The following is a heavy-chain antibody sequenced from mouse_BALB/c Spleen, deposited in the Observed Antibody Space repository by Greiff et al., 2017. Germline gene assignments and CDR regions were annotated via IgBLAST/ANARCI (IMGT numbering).Heavy chain of an antibody. CDR2: ISSGSSTI. V-gene: IGHV5-17*02. J-gene: IGHJ1*01. CDR1: GFTFSSFG. D-gene: IGHD2-2*01. CDR3: ARGEGYDWYFDV. Sequence: EVMLVESGGGLVQPGGSRKFSCAASGFTFSSFGMHWVRQAPEKGLEWVAYISSGSSTIYYADTVKGRFTISRDNPKNTLFLQMTSLRSEDTAMYYCARGEGYDWYFDVWGAGTTVTVSS.